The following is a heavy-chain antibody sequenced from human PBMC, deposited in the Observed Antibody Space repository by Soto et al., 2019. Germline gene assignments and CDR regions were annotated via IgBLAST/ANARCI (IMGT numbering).Heavy chain of an antibody. V-gene: IGHV1-69*01. CDR3: ARDPNDFSLGMDV. Sequence: KLSCKASGCTFSSYAISLVRQAPGQGLEWMGGIIPIFGTANYAQKFQGRVTITADESTSTAYMELSSLRSEDTAVYYCARDPNDFSLGMDVWGQGTTVTV. J-gene: IGHJ6*02. CDR1: GCTFSSYA. CDR2: IIPIFGTA. D-gene: IGHD2-21*02.